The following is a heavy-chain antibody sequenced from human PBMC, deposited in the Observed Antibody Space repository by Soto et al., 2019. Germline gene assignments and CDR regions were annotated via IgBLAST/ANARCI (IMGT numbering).Heavy chain of an antibody. V-gene: IGHV1-69*01. D-gene: IGHD3-16*01. CDR3: ARRGRRDYGETDAFDI. Sequence: QVQLVQSGAEVKKPGSSVKVSCKASGGTFSSYAISWVRQAPGQGLEWMGGIIPIFGTANYAQKFQGRVTITADESTSTAYMELSSLRSEDTAVYYCARRGRRDYGETDAFDIWGQGTMVTVSS. CDR1: GGTFSSYA. J-gene: IGHJ3*02. CDR2: IIPIFGTA.